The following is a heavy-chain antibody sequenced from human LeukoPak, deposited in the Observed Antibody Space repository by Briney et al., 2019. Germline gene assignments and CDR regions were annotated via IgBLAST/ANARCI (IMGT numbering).Heavy chain of an antibody. Sequence: GGSLRLSCATSGFIFSNYWMSWVRQAPGKGLEWVANIKQDGSETYYVDSVKGRFTISRDDAKNSLYLQMNSLRAEDTAVYYCARNVLGYYYDSSGYYLSVVDYWGQGTLVTVSS. CDR2: IKQDGSET. J-gene: IGHJ4*02. D-gene: IGHD3-22*01. CDR1: GFIFSNYW. V-gene: IGHV3-7*03. CDR3: ARNVLGYYYDSSGYYLSVVDY.